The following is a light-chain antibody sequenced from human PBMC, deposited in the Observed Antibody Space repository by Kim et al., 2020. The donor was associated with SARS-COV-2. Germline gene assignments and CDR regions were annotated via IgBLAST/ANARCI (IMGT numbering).Light chain of an antibody. CDR1: SVRNYY. CDR3: NSRDSSCGHLV. CDR2: GRN. V-gene: IGLV3-19*01. Sequence: ARGQTVRTTCQGGSVRNYYASWYRQKPRQAPVVVIYGRNDRPAGIAGRSAGSNAGNTASLTITGAQAEDEANYYCNSRDSSCGHLVFGGGTKLTVL. J-gene: IGLJ3*02.